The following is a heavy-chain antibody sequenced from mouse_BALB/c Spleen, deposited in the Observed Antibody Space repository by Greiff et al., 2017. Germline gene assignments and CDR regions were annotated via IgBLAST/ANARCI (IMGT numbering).Heavy chain of an antibody. CDR1: GFTFSSYT. J-gene: IGHJ3*01. D-gene: IGHD2-2*01. CDR3: ARGDGYDWAWFAY. V-gene: IGHV5-12-2*01. Sequence: DVKLVESGGGLVQPGGSLKLSCAASGFTFSSYTMSWVRQTPEKRLEWVAYISNGGGSTYYPDTVKGRFTISRDNAKNTLYLQMSSLKSEDTAMYYCARGDGYDWAWFAYWGQGTLVTVSA. CDR2: ISNGGGST.